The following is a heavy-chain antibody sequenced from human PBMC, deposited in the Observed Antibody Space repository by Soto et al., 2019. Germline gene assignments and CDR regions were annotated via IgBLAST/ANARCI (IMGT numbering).Heavy chain of an antibody. V-gene: IGHV1-18*01. CDR2: ISAYNGNT. D-gene: IGHD2-15*01. CDR3: ARVRYCSGGSCHNDAFDI. J-gene: IGHJ3*02. CDR1: GYTFTSYG. Sequence: QVQLVQSGAEVKKPGASVKVSCKASGYTFTSYGISWVRQAPGQGLEWMGWISAYNGNTNYAQKLQGRVTMTTDTSTSTAYMELRSLRSDDTTVYYCARVRYCSGGSCHNDAFDIWGQGTMVTVSS.